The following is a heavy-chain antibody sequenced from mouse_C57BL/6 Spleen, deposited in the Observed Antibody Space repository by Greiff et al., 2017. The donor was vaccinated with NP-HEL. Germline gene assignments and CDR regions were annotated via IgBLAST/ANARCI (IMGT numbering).Heavy chain of an antibody. D-gene: IGHD4-1*01. CDR2: INYDGSST. Sequence: EVHLVESEGGLVQPGSSMKLSCTASGFTFSDYYMAWVRQVPEKGLEWVANINYDGSSTYYLDYLKSRFIISRDNAKNILYLQMSSLKSEDTSTYYCARENWDFYLDYWGQGTTLTVSS. V-gene: IGHV5-16*01. CDR1: GFTFSDYY. J-gene: IGHJ2*01. CDR3: ARENWDFYLDY.